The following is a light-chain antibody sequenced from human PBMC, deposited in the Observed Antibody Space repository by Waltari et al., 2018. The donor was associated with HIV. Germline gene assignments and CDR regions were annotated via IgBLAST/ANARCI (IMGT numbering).Light chain of an antibody. CDR2: RND. V-gene: IGLV1-44*01. Sequence: QSVLTQPPSASGTPGQHATITSSESSSNTGSNTVHWYQHLPVAAPNLLIYRNDQRPSGVPVRFSGSKSGTSASLSSSELQSADEADYYCAAWDDSLNEMFGGGTRLTVL. CDR1: SSNTGSNT. J-gene: IGLJ3*02. CDR3: AAWDDSLNEM.